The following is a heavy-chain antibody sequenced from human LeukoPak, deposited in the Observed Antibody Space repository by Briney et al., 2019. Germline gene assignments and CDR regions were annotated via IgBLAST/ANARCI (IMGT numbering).Heavy chain of an antibody. D-gene: IGHD3-3*01. J-gene: IGHJ4*02. CDR3: VRGGYDFSSGYYPSR. V-gene: IGHV1-46*01. CDR2: INPSAGST. CDR1: GYTFTTYY. Sequence: GASVKVSCKASGYTFTTYYMNWVRQAPGQGLEWMGIINPSAGSTSYAQKFQGRVTTTRDTSTSTVYMELSSLRSEDTAVYYCVRGGYDFSSGYYPSRWGQGTLVTVSS.